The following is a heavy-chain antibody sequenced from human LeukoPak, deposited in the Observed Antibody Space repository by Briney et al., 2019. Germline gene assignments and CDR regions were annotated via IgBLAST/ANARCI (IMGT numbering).Heavy chain of an antibody. V-gene: IGHV3-23*01. Sequence: GGSLRLSCAASGFTFRSYGMSWVRQAPGKGLEWVSAISGSGGSTYYADSVKGRFTISRDNSKNTLYLQMNSLRAEDTAVYYCATRSGSYYHDYWGQGTLVTVSS. CDR3: ATRSGSYYHDY. CDR1: GFTFRSYG. D-gene: IGHD3-10*01. CDR2: ISGSGGST. J-gene: IGHJ4*02.